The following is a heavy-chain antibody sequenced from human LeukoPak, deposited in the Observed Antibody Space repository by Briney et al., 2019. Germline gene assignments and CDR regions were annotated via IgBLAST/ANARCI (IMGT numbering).Heavy chain of an antibody. CDR2: INPSGGGT. CDR3: AREIGPRQLHLWGSAFDY. D-gene: IGHD5-18*01. V-gene: IGHV1-46*01. CDR1: GYTFTNYY. J-gene: IGHJ4*02. Sequence: ASVKVSCKASGYTFTNYYMHWVRQAPGQGLEWMGIINPSGGGTSYAQKFQGRLTMTRDTSTTTVYMELSSLRSEDTARYYCAREIGPRQLHLWGSAFDYWGQGTLVTVSS.